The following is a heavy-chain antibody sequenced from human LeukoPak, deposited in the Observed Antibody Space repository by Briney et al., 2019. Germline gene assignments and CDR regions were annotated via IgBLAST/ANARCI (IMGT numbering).Heavy chain of an antibody. CDR2: IYYSGST. CDR1: GGSISSYY. J-gene: IGHJ4*02. CDR3: ARSLTYSSSSYFDY. D-gene: IGHD6-6*01. Sequence: SETLSLTCTVSGGSISSYYWSWIRQPPGKGLEWIGYIYYSGSTNYNPSLKSRVTISVDTSKNQFSLKLSSVTAADTAVYYCARSLTYSSSSYFDYWGQGTLVTVSS. V-gene: IGHV4-59*01.